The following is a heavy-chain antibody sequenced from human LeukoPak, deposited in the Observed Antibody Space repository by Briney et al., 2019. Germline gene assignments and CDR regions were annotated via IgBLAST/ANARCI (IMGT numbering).Heavy chain of an antibody. CDR2: ISGSGGST. J-gene: IGHJ4*02. CDR3: AKANERSIVGATHDY. D-gene: IGHD1-26*01. V-gene: IGHV3-23*01. Sequence: GGSLRLSCAASGFTFSSYAMSWVRQAPGKGLEWVSAISGSGGSTYYADSVKGRLTISRDNSKNTLYLQMNSLRAEDTAVYYCAKANERSIVGATHDYWGQGTLVTVSS. CDR1: GFTFSSYA.